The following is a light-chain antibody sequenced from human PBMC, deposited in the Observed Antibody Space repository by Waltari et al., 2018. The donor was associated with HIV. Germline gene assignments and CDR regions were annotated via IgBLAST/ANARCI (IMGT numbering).Light chain of an antibody. J-gene: IGLJ1*01. CDR2: GIN. Sequence: QSVLTQPPSASGTPGQRVTISCSGSNSNVGISYVYWYKQRPGTNPKLVIYGINQRPSRCPDRFAGSKSGTSVSLVISGIRSEDEADYYCAAWDDSLNGHYVFGTGTKVTVL. CDR1: NSNVGISY. V-gene: IGLV1-47*01. CDR3: AAWDDSLNGHYV.